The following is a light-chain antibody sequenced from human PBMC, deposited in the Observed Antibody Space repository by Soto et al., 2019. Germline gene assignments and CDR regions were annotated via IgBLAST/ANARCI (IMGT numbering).Light chain of an antibody. CDR3: QVWDSSSDHSVV. CDR1: NIGSKS. V-gene: IGLV3-21*02. J-gene: IGLJ2*01. Sequence: SYELTQPPSVSVAPGQTARITCGGNNIGSKSVHWYQQKPGQAPVLVVYDDSDRPSGIPERFSGSNSGNTATLTISSVEAGDEADYYCQVWDSSSDHSVVFGGGTKVTVL. CDR2: DDS.